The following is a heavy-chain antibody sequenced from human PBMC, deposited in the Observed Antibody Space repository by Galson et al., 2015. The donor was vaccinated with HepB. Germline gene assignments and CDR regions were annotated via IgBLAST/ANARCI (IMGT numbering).Heavy chain of an antibody. CDR2: IVVGSGNT. D-gene: IGHD3-16*02. CDR3: TYVGGGYRRGVFDY. V-gene: IGHV1-58*01. J-gene: IGHJ4*02. Sequence: SVKVSCKASGFTFITSAVQWVRQARGQRLEWIGWIVVGSGNTNYAQKFQERVTITMDMSTSTAYMELSSLRSEDTAMYYCTYVGGGYRRGVFDYWGQGTLVTVSS. CDR1: GFTFITSA.